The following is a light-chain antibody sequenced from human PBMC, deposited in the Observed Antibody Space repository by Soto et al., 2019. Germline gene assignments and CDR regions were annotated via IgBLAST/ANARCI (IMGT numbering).Light chain of an antibody. J-gene: IGLJ1*01. Sequence: QSFLTQPASVSGSPRQSITISCTGASSDVGGYTYVSWYQQHPGKAPKLIIYEVNNRPSGVSHRFSGSKSGNTASLTISGLQAEDEADYYCSSYTSSSTLYVFGTGTKLTVL. V-gene: IGLV2-14*01. CDR3: SSYTSSSTLYV. CDR2: EVN. CDR1: SSDVGGYTY.